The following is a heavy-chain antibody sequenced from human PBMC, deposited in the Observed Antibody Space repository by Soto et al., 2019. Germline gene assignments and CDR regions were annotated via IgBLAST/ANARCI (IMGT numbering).Heavy chain of an antibody. Sequence: SETLSLTCTVSGGSISSYYWSWIRQPPGKGLEWIGYIYYSGSTNYNPSLKSRVTISVDTSKNQFSLKLSSGTAADTAVYYCARHGYDIFSSLPPDPETHFDYWGQGTLVTVSS. CDR3: ARHGYDIFSSLPPDPETHFDY. V-gene: IGHV4-59*08. CDR1: GGSISSYY. J-gene: IGHJ4*02. CDR2: IYYSGST. D-gene: IGHD3-9*01.